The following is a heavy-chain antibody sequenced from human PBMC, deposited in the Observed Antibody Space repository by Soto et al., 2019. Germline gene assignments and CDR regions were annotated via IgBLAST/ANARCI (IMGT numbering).Heavy chain of an antibody. Sequence: GGSLRLSCAASRFTFSNYAMSWVRQAPGKGLEWVSAISAGGGSTNYADSVKGRFTISRDNAKNSVYLQMNSLRAEDTAVYYCARDHDAFDIWGQGTMVTVSS. J-gene: IGHJ3*02. CDR2: ISAGGGST. CDR1: RFTFSNYA. V-gene: IGHV3-23*01. CDR3: ARDHDAFDI.